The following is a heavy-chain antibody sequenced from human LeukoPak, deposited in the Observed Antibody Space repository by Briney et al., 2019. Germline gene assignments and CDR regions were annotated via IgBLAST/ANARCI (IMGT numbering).Heavy chain of an antibody. D-gene: IGHD4-23*01. CDR1: GGSISSGGYS. J-gene: IGHJ4*02. V-gene: IGHV4-30-2*01. Sequence: SETLSLTCAVSGGSISSGGYSWSWIRQPPGKGLEWIGYIYHSGSTNYNPSLKSRVTISVDTSKNQFSLKLSSVTAADTAVYYCARGEFPDYGGVDYWGQGTLVTVSS. CDR2: IYHSGST. CDR3: ARGEFPDYGGVDY.